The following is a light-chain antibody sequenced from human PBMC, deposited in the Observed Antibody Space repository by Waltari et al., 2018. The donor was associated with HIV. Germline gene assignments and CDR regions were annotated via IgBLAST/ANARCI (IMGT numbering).Light chain of an antibody. CDR3: GVWDDSLSGQAV. V-gene: IGLV1-44*01. Sequence: QSVLTQPASVSGTPGQGVTISCSGSSSNIGSNTVSWYQQLPGAAPKLFIFGDDLRPSGVPDRFSGSKSGTSASLAISGLHFEDEAVYFCGVWDDSLSGQAVFGGGTMLTVL. CDR2: GDD. J-gene: IGLJ2*01. CDR1: SSNIGSNT.